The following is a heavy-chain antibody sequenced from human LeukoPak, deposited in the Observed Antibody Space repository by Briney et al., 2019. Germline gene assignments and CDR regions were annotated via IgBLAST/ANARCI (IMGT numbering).Heavy chain of an antibody. Sequence: PGGSLRLSCAVSGLTFSSYWVHWVRQTPGKGLVWVARIKRDGSTIYADSVEGRFTIYRDKSKNKVYLQMNSLRVDDTAIYYCTRAIRYFYGSVTYDWFDSWGQGTRVTVSS. J-gene: IGHJ5*01. V-gene: IGHV3-74*01. CDR2: IKRDGST. D-gene: IGHD3-10*01. CDR3: TRAIRYFYGSVTYDWFDS. CDR1: GLTFSSYW.